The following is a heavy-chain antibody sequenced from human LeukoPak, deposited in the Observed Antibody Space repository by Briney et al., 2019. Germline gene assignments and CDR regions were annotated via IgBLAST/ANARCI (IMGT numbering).Heavy chain of an antibody. CDR2: SRNKANSYTT. J-gene: IGHJ4*02. CDR1: GFIFSDHY. Sequence: GGSLRLSYVAAGFIFSDHYMDWVRQGPGKGLEWVGRSRNKANSYTTEYAASVKGRFTISRDDSKNSLYLQMNSLNIEDTAVYYCARGFCSGSCYSGDYWGQGALVTVSS. V-gene: IGHV3-72*01. D-gene: IGHD2-15*01. CDR3: ARGFCSGSCYSGDY.